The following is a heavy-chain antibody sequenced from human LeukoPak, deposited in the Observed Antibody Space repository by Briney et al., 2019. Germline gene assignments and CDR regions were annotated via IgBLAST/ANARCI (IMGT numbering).Heavy chain of an antibody. CDR1: GYTFTGYY. J-gene: IGHJ5*02. Sequence: ASVKVSCKASGYTFTGYYMHWVRQAPGQGLEWVGWIDPNSGGTNYAQKFQGRVTMTRDTSISTAYMELSTLRSDDTAVYYCARTYYYGSDPFDPWGQGTLVTVSS. CDR3: ARTYYYGSDPFDP. D-gene: IGHD3-10*01. V-gene: IGHV1-2*02. CDR2: IDPNSGGT.